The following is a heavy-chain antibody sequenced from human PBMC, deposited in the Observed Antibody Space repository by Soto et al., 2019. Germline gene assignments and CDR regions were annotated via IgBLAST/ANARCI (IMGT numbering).Heavy chain of an antibody. V-gene: IGHV3-33*01. D-gene: IGHD6-19*01. CDR3: ARDEFIAVTGARTFDY. Sequence: PGGSLRLSCAASGFTFSNYGMHWVRQAPGKGLEWVASIWYDGSHKFYADSVKGRFTISRDNTENTLYLQMNSLRAGGTAVYYCARDEFIAVTGARTFDYWGQGS. CDR2: IWYDGSHK. J-gene: IGHJ4*02. CDR1: GFTFSNYG.